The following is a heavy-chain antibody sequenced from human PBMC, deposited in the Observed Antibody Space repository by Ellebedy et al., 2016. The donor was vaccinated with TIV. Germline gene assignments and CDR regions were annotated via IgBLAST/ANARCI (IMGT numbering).Heavy chain of an antibody. CDR3: ARDGKQLDDWKYYSMDV. CDR2: ITYDGRNK. D-gene: IGHD6-6*01. Sequence: PSETLSLTCAVSGDSLNRDDWWTWVRQAPGKGLEWVALITYDGRNKYYTDSVKGRFTISRDNPGNTLYLQMNSLRGEDTAVYYCARDGKQLDDWKYYSMDVWGQGTTVTVSS. J-gene: IGHJ6*02. V-gene: IGHV3-30-3*01. CDR1: GDSLNRDD.